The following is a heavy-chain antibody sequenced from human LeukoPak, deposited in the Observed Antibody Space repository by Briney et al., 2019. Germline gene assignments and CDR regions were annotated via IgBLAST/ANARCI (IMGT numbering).Heavy chain of an antibody. V-gene: IGHV3-53*05. CDR3: ARNWFDP. CDR1: GFTVSSDY. J-gene: IGHJ5*02. Sequence: PGGSLRLSCAASGFTVSSDYMSWVRQAPGKGLEWVSVIYSGGSTYYADSVKGQFTISRDKSKNTVYLQINSLRFEDTAMYYCARNWFDPWGQGTLVTVSS. CDR2: IYSGGST.